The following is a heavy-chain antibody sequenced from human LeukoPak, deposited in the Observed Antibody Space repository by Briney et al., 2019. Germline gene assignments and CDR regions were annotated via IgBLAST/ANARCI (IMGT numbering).Heavy chain of an antibody. CDR2: IIPVFGTT. CDR1: GYTFTSYG. V-gene: IGHV1-69*06. CDR3: ARCSPGDSSNFYAVLQY. Sequence: GASVKVSCKASGYTFTSYGISWVRQAPGQGLEWLGGIIPVFGTTTYAQKFQAKVTMTADKSTNTAYLEISSLTSDDTAVYYCARCSPGDSSNFYAVLQYWGQGTQVTVST. D-gene: IGHD3-22*01. J-gene: IGHJ4*02.